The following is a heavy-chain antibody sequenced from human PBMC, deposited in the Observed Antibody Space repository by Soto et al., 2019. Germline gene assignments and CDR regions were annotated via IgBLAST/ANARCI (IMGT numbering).Heavy chain of an antibody. Sequence: GGSLRLSCAASGFTFSDYYMSWIRQAPGKGLEWVSYINSGGGTIYYADSVKGRFTISRDNAKNSLYLQMNSLRAEDTAVYYCARTRYYGSGAIIDYWGQGTLVTVSS. J-gene: IGHJ4*02. CDR2: INSGGGTI. D-gene: IGHD3-10*01. V-gene: IGHV3-11*01. CDR1: GFTFSDYY. CDR3: ARTRYYGSGAIIDY.